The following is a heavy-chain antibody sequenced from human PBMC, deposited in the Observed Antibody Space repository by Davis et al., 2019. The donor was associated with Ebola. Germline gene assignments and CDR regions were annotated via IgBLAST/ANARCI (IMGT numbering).Heavy chain of an antibody. Sequence: GESLKISCAASGFTFSSYAMSWVRQAPGKGLEWVSAISGSGGSTYYADSVKGRFTISRDNSKNTLFLEMNSLRVEDTAVYYCVKDRSSVAAVGYNWFDSWGRGTLVTVSS. V-gene: IGHV3-23*01. CDR2: ISGSGGST. J-gene: IGHJ5*01. D-gene: IGHD6-25*01. CDR1: GFTFSSYA. CDR3: VKDRSSVAAVGYNWFDS.